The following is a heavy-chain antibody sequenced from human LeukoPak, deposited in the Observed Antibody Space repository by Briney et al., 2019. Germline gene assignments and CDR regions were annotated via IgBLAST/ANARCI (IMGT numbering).Heavy chain of an antibody. CDR2: ISAYNGNT. CDR3: ARALTAYDSSGYVDY. Sequence: VASVKVSCKASGYTFTSYGISCVRQAPGQGLEWMGWISAYNGNTNYAQKLQGRVTMTTDTSTSTAYMELRSLRSDDTAVYYCARALTAYDSSGYVDYWGQGTLVTVSS. V-gene: IGHV1-18*01. CDR1: GYTFTSYG. J-gene: IGHJ4*02. D-gene: IGHD3-22*01.